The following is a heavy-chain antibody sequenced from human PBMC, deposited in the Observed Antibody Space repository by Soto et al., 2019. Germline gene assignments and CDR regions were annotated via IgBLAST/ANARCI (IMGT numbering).Heavy chain of an antibody. V-gene: IGHV1-18*04. CDR1: GYTFTSFG. D-gene: IGHD3-16*01. CDR3: AKGGIRVDAVRMDS. J-gene: IGHJ5*01. CDR2: ISGYNGNT. Sequence: QVQLVQSGDVVKKPGASVKVSCKASGYTFTSFGISWVRQAPGQGLEWMGWISGYNGNTNYAEKFQDRVTMTTDTSMTTAYMELRSLKSDDTAVYYCAKGGIRVDAVRMDSWGQGTLVTVSS.